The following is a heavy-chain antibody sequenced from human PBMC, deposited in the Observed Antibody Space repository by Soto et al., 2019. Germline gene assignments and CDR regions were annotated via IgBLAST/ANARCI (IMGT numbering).Heavy chain of an antibody. Sequence: QVQLVQSGAEVKKPGSSVKVSCKASGGTFSSFVISWVRQAPGQGLEWMGRIIPSIGIINDAQKFQGRVTITADTSTSTAYMDLSSLRSDDTAVYYCAREGDMKFHSDRSVEPGYWGQGTLVTVSS. CDR2: IIPSIGII. D-gene: IGHD2-15*01. CDR3: AREGDMKFHSDRSVEPGY. CDR1: GGTFSSFV. J-gene: IGHJ4*02. V-gene: IGHV1-69*04.